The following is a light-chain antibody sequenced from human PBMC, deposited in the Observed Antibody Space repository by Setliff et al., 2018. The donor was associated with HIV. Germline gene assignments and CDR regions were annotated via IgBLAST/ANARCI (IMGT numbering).Light chain of an antibody. Sequence: DIVMTQSPGSLAVPLGERATINCKASQTILYSSISKSLLAWYQQRPGQPPKLLIYWASTRASGVPDRFSGTWSGTDFTLTISDLQAEDAAVYYCQRYFGVPTFGQGTKVDIK. CDR1: QTILYSSISKSL. CDR2: WAS. J-gene: IGKJ1*01. CDR3: QRYFGVPT. V-gene: IGKV4-1*01.